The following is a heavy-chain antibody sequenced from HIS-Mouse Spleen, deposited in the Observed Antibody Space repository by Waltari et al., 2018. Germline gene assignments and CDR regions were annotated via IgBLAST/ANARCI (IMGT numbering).Heavy chain of an antibody. J-gene: IGHJ4*02. CDR2: IYTSGST. V-gene: IGHV4-4*07. D-gene: IGHD5-12*01. CDR3: ARAAIIYSGYDYFDY. CDR1: GGPISSYH. Sequence: QVQLQESGPGLVKPSETLSLTCTVSGGPISSYHWSWILPPAGKGLEWIGRIYTSGSTNYNPSLKSRVTMSVDTSKNQFSLKLSSVTAADTAVYYCARAAIIYSGYDYFDYWGQGTLVTVSS.